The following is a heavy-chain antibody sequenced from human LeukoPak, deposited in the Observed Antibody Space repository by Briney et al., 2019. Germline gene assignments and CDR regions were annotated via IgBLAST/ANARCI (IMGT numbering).Heavy chain of an antibody. J-gene: IGHJ4*02. V-gene: IGHV4-39*01. CDR2: IYYSGST. CDR1: GGSISSSSYY. Sequence: SETLSLTCTVSGGSISSSSYYWGWIRQPPGKGLEWIGSIYYSGSTYYNPSLKSRVTISVDTSKNQFSLKLSSVTAADTAVYYCGVGYSSSWYGYWGQGTLVTVSS. CDR3: GVGYSSSWYGY. D-gene: IGHD6-13*01.